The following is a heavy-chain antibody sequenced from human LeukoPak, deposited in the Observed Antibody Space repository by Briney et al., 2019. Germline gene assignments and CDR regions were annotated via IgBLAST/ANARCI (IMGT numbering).Heavy chain of an antibody. D-gene: IGHD7-27*01. CDR1: GFTFSNYA. V-gene: IGHV3-23*01. CDR2: VSGSGGST. J-gene: IGHJ3*02. CDR3: AKDRSGVPDASDI. Sequence: GGSLRLSCAASGFTFSNYAMSWVRQAPGKGLEWVSAVSGSGGSTYYADSVKGRFTISRDNSKNTLYLQMNSLRAEDTAVYYCAKDRSGVPDASDIWGQGTMVTVSS.